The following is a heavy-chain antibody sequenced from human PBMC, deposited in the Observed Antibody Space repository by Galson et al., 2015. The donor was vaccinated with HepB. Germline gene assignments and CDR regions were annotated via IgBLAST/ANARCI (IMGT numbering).Heavy chain of an antibody. CDR3: AKDRAQLWLSFDY. Sequence: SLRLSCAASGFTFDDYAMHWVRQAPGKGLEWVSGISWNSGSIGYADSVKGRFTISRDNAKNSLYLQMNSLRAEDTALYYCAKDRAQLWLSFDYWGQGTLVTVSS. D-gene: IGHD5-18*01. CDR2: ISWNSGSI. J-gene: IGHJ4*02. V-gene: IGHV3-9*01. CDR1: GFTFDDYA.